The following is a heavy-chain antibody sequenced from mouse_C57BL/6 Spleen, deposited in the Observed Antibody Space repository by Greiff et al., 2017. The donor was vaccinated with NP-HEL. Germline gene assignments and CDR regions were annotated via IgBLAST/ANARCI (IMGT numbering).Heavy chain of an antibody. CDR3: GSYSNYVGYIDV. CDR1: GFTFSDYY. V-gene: IGHV5-16*01. J-gene: IGHJ1*03. Sequence: EVQLVESEGGLVQPGSSMKLSCTASGFTFSDYYMAWVRQVPEKGLEWVANINSDGSSPYYLDSLKSRFIISRDNANNILYMQMRSLKSEDTATYYCGSYSNYVGYIDVWGTGTAVTVSS. D-gene: IGHD2-5*01. CDR2: INSDGSSP.